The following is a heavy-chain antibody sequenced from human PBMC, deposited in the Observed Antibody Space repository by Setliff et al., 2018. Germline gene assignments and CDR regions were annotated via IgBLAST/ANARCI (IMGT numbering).Heavy chain of an antibody. CDR1: GYTFTTYG. V-gene: IGHV1-18*01. Sequence: GASVKVSCKTSGYTFTTYGISWVRQAPGQGLEWMGWISVYNGNTAYAQKFQDRVILTTDTSTTTVYMELRSLGSDDTAVYYCATFRGYTYGYDYWGQGTLVTVSS. CDR3: ATFRGYTYGYDY. J-gene: IGHJ4*02. D-gene: IGHD5-18*01. CDR2: ISVYNGNT.